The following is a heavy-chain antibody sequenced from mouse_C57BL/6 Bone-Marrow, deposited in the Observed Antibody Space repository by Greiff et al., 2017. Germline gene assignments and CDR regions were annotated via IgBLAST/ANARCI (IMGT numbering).Heavy chain of an antibody. D-gene: IGHD3-1*01. CDR2: IDTSNSDT. V-gene: IGHV1S127*01. CDR3: ARPQYSGCVPYFDH. CDR1: GYIFTFYW. J-gene: IGHJ1*01. Sequence: QVQLQQSGPELVRPGASVKMSCKASGYIFTFYWMHWVKQRPGQGLEWIGMIDTSNSDTRLNQKFKDKATLTVDKSSNTAYMQLSSLTSEDSAVYYCARPQYSGCVPYFDHWGAGTTGTGST.